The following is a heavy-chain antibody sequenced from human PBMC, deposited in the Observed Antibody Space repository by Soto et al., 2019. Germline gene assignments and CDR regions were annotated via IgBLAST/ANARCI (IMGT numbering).Heavy chain of an antibody. CDR1: GGSVSSGSYY. CDR3: PRGIEGWYQGRYYYGMDV. CDR2: IYYSGST. Sequence: QVQLQESGPGLVKTSETLSLTCTVSGGSVSSGSYYWSWIRQPPGKGLEWIGYIYYSGSTNYHPSLKSRVTISVDTSKNQFSLKLSSVTAADTAVYYCPRGIEGWYQGRYYYGMDVWGQWTTVTVSS. J-gene: IGHJ6*02. V-gene: IGHV4-61*01. D-gene: IGHD6-19*01.